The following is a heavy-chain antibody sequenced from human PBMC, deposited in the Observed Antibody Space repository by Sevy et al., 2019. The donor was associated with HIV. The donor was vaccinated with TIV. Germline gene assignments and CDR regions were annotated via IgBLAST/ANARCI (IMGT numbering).Heavy chain of an antibody. J-gene: IGHJ6*02. CDR2: ISWNSDKI. CDR1: GFTFDDNA. V-gene: IGHV3-9*01. D-gene: IGHD2-2*01. CDR3: AKSRTSFRGMDV. Sequence: GGSLRLSCVASGFTFDDNAMHWVRQAPGKGLEWVSGISWNSDKIGYADSVKGRFTIYRDNAKNSLYLQMNSLRTEDTALYYCAKSRTSFRGMDVWGQGTTVTVSS.